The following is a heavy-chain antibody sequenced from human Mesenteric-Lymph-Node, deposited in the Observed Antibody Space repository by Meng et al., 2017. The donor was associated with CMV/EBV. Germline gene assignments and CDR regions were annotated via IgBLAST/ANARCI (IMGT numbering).Heavy chain of an antibody. CDR1: GGYISRSDYH. J-gene: IGHJ4*02. Sequence: CTVSGGYISRSDYHWGWIRQPPGKGLEWIGTIYYSGSAYYNPSLKSRVTIFVDTSKNQFSLNLRSVTAADTAVYYCARLATTMTSYDCWGQGTLVTVSS. CDR3: ARLATTMTSYDC. CDR2: IYYSGSA. D-gene: IGHD5-24*01. V-gene: IGHV4-39*01.